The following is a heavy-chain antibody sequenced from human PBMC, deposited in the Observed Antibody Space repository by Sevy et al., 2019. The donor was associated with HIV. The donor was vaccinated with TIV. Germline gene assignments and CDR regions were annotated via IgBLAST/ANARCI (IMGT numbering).Heavy chain of an antibody. CDR2: IIPNNGGT. D-gene: IGHD3-22*01. J-gene: IGHJ4*02. CDR1: GDTFITNA. V-gene: IGHV1-2*02. Sequence: ASVKVSCKASGDTFITNAISWVRQAPGQGLEWMGGIIPNNGGTYFAKKFQDSVTLTTDTSVNTAYMELRSLTFDDTAIYYCARMGDYSDSSGYYPLKFWGQGTLVTVSS. CDR3: ARMGDYSDSSGYYPLKF.